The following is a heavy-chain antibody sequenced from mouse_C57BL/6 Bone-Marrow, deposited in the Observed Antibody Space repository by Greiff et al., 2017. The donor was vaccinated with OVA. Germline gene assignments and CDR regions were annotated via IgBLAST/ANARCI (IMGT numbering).Heavy chain of an antibody. CDR3: ARVGYYAYDGWAWFAY. CDR1: GYTFTDYN. J-gene: IGHJ3*01. D-gene: IGHD2-14*01. V-gene: IGHV1-18*01. Sequence: EVQLQESGPELAKPGASVKIPCKASGYTFTDYNMDWVKQSHGKSLEWIGDINSNNGGTIYNQKFKGKATLTVDKSSSTAYLELRSLTSEDTAVYCCARVGYYAYDGWAWFAYWGQGTLVTVSA. CDR2: INSNNGGT.